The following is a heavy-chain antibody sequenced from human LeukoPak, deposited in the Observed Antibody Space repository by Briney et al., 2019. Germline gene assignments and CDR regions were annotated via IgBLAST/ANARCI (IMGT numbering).Heavy chain of an antibody. J-gene: IGHJ4*02. D-gene: IGHD3-9*01. CDR2: MNPNSGNT. Sequence: ASVKVSCKASGYTFTSYDINWVRQATGRGLEWMGWMNPNSGNTGYAQKFQGRVTMTRDTSTSTVYMELSSLRSEDTAVYYCAGTSSNYDILTGYIPNYFDYWGQGTLVTVSS. CDR1: GYTFTSYD. CDR3: AGTSSNYDILTGYIPNYFDY. V-gene: IGHV1-8*01.